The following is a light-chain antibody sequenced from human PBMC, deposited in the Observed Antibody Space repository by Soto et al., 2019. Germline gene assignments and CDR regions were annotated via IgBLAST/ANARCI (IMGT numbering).Light chain of an antibody. Sequence: DIQLTQSPSSLSASVGDRVTITCRVSQDISSYLNWYRQKPGKVPKLLIYSASNLQSGVPSRFSGSGSGTDFTLTITGLQPEDVATYYGDLTFGPGTKVDIK. CDR2: SAS. V-gene: IGKV1-27*01. CDR3: DLT. CDR1: QDISSY. J-gene: IGKJ3*01.